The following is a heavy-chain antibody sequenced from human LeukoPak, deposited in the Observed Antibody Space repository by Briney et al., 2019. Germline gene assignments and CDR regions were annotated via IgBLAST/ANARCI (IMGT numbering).Heavy chain of an antibody. CDR3: ARGWGSQIDY. V-gene: IGHV3-48*01. D-gene: IGHD3-16*01. Sequence: PGGSLRLSCAASGFTFSTYEINWVRQAPGKGLEWVSYISSSSSTIYYADSVKGRFTISRDNAKNSLYLQMNSLRAEDTAVYYCARGWGSQIDYWGQGTLVTVSS. J-gene: IGHJ4*02. CDR2: ISSSSSTI. CDR1: GFTFSTYE.